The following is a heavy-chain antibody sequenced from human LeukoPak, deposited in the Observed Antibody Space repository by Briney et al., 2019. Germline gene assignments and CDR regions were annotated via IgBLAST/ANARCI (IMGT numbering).Heavy chain of an antibody. J-gene: IGHJ5*01. D-gene: IGHD4-17*01. CDR2: INHSGST. V-gene: IGHV4-34*01. Sequence: SETLSLTCAVYGGSFSGYYWSWIRQPPGKGLEWIGEINHSGSTNYNPSLKSRVTISVDTSKNQFSLKLSSVTAADTAVYYCARAITTVTTFAVWFDTWGPGTLVTVSS. CDR1: GGSFSGYY. CDR3: ARAITTVTTFAVWFDT.